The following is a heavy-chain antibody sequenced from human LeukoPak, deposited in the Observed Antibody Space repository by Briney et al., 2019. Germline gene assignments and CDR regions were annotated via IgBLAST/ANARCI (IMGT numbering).Heavy chain of an antibody. CDR2: INWNGGST. CDR1: GFTFSSYA. Sequence: GGSLRLSCAASGFTFSSYAMGWVRRAPGKGLEWVSGINWNGGSTGYADSVKGRFTISRDNAKNSLYLQMNSLRAEDTALYHCARAADYGDPTPYYFDYWGQGTLVTVSS. V-gene: IGHV3-20*01. J-gene: IGHJ4*02. CDR3: ARAADYGDPTPYYFDY. D-gene: IGHD4-17*01.